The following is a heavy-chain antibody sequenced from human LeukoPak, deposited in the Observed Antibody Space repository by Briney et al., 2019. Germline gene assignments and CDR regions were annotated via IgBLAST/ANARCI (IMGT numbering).Heavy chain of an antibody. D-gene: IGHD2-2*01. J-gene: IGHJ3*02. Sequence: GGSLRLSCAASGFTFSSYSMNWVRQAPGKGLEWVSSISSSSSYIYYADSVKGRFTISRDNAENSLYLQMNSLRAEDTAVYYCAVNYCSSTSCYVDAFDIWGQGTMVTVSS. CDR3: AVNYCSSTSCYVDAFDI. CDR1: GFTFSSYS. V-gene: IGHV3-21*01. CDR2: ISSSSSYI.